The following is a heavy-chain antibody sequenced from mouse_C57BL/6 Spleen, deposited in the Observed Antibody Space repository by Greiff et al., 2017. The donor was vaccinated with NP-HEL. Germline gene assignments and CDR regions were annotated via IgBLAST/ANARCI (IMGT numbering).Heavy chain of an antibody. D-gene: IGHD1-2*01. CDR2: ISYDGSN. CDR1: GYSITSGYY. V-gene: IGHV3-6*01. J-gene: IGHJ2*01. Sequence: EVKLMESGPGLVKPSQSLSLTCSVTGYSITSGYYWNWIRQFPGNKLEWMGYISYDGSNNYNPSLKNRISITRDTSKNQFFLKLNSVTTEDTATYYCARIITTALGFDYWGQGTTLTVSS. CDR3: ARIITTALGFDY.